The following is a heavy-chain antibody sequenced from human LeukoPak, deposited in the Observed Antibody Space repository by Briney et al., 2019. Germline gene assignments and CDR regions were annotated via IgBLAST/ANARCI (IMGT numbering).Heavy chain of an antibody. V-gene: IGHV1-18*01. Sequence: ASVKVSCKASGYTFTSYGISWVRQAPGQGLEWMGWISAYNGNTNYAQKLQGRVTMTTDTSTSTAYMELRSLRSDDTAVYYCARRPDSSSWYYMDVWGKGTTVTVSS. J-gene: IGHJ6*03. D-gene: IGHD6-13*01. CDR1: GYTFTSYG. CDR3: ARRPDSSSWYYMDV. CDR2: ISAYNGNT.